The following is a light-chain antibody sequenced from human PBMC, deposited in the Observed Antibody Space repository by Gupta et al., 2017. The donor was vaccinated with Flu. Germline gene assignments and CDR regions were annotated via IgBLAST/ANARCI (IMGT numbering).Light chain of an antibody. V-gene: IGKV1-5*03. J-gene: IGKJ2*01. CDR3: QQDSYFPYI. CDR2: KAS. CDR1: QSISTW. Sequence: DIQMTQSPSTLSASVGDRVTITCRASQSISTWLAWYQQKPGKAPNLLIYKASNVKSGVPSRFSGSGSGTEFSLTITSLQPDDFGTYYCQQDSYFPYIFGQGTKMEIK.